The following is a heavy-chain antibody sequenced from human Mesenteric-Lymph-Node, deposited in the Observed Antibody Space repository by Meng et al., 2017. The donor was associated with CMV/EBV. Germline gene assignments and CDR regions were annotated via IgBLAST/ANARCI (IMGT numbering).Heavy chain of an antibody. CDR2: IYSGGST. D-gene: IGHD6-19*01. Sequence: SCAASAFTVSRNYMSWVRQAPGKGLEWVSVIYSGGSTYYADSVKGRFTISRDNSKNTLYLQMNSLRAEDTAVYYCASNIAVAGTGLDYWGQGTLVTVSS. CDR1: AFTVSRNY. J-gene: IGHJ4*02. CDR3: ASNIAVAGTGLDY. V-gene: IGHV3-53*01.